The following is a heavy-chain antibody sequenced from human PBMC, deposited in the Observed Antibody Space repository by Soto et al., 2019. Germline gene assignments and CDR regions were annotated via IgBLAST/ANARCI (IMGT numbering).Heavy chain of an antibody. Sequence: QVQLQESGPGLVKPSETLSLTCSVSGDSISSHYWSWIQRPPGKGLEWIGYISYSGSTTYNPSLKSRVTIFIHTSGNQFALSLSSVTAADTAVYFCARARYVLIGYYKGGYYSFDYWGQGTPVTVSS. V-gene: IGHV4-59*11. D-gene: IGHD3-9*01. CDR1: GDSISSHY. J-gene: IGHJ4*02. CDR2: ISYSGST. CDR3: ARARYVLIGYYKGGYYSFDY.